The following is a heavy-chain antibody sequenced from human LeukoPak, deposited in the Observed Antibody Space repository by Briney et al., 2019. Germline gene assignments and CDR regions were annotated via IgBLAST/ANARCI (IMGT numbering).Heavy chain of an antibody. Sequence: ASVKVSCKASGGTFSSYAISWVRQAPGQGLEWMGGIIPIFGTANYAQKFQGRVTITTDESTSTAHMELSSLRSEDTAVYYCARGPFYGANYYYYMDVWGKGTTVTVSS. J-gene: IGHJ6*03. V-gene: IGHV1-69*05. D-gene: IGHD4-17*01. CDR2: IIPIFGTA. CDR3: ARGPFYGANYYYYMDV. CDR1: GGTFSSYA.